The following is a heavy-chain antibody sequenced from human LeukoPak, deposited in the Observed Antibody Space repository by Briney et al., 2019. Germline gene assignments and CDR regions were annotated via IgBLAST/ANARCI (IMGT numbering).Heavy chain of an antibody. CDR2: MNPNSGNT. D-gene: IGHD3-16*02. V-gene: IGHV1-8*03. CDR3: ARGQSSDYVWGSYRYTDGGIDY. J-gene: IGHJ4*02. CDR1: GYTFTSYD. Sequence: ASVKVSCKASGYTFTSYDINWVRQATGQGPEWMGWMNPNSGNTGYAQKFQGRVTITRNTSISTAYMELSSLRSEDTAVYYCARGQSSDYVWGSYRYTDGGIDYWGQGTLVTVSS.